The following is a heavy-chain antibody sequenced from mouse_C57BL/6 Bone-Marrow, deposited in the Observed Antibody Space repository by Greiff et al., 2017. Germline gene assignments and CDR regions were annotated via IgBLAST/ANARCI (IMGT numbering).Heavy chain of an antibody. CDR1: GYTFTSYW. V-gene: IGHV1-53*01. CDR3: ARTGPYGSSPYFDY. J-gene: IGHJ2*01. D-gene: IGHD1-1*01. CDR2: INPSNGGT. Sequence: QVQLQQSGTELVKPGASVKLSCKASGYTFTSYWMHWVKQRPGQGLEWIGNINPSNGGTNYNEKFQSKATLTVYKSSSTASMQLSSLTSEDSAVYYCARTGPYGSSPYFDYWGQGTTLTVSS.